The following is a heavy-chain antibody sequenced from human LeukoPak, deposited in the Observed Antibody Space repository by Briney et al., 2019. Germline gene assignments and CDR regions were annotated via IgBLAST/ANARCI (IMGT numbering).Heavy chain of an antibody. CDR3: ARVMLDYYYYMDV. CDR1: GGSISSYY. J-gene: IGHJ6*03. D-gene: IGHD3-10*02. CDR2: IYYSGST. V-gene: IGHV4-59*01. Sequence: SETLSLTCTVSGGSISSYYWSWIRQPPGKGLEWIGYIYYSGSTNHNPSLKSRVTISVDTSKNQFSLKLSSVTAADTAVYYCARVMLDYYYYMDVWGKGTTVTVSS.